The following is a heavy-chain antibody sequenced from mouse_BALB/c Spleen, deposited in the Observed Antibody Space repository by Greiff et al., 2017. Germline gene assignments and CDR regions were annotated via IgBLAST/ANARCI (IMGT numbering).Heavy chain of an antibody. CDR2: IDTSDSYT. CDR3: ARSYYYGSSPYYAMDY. J-gene: IGHJ4*01. D-gene: IGHD1-1*01. CDR1: GYTFTDYW. Sequence: VQLQQSGAELVMPGASVKMSCKASGYTFTDYWMHWVKQRPGQGLEWIGAIDTSDSYTSYNQKFKGKATLTVDESSSTAYMQLSSLTSEDSAVYYCARSYYYGSSPYYAMDYWGQGTSVTVSS. V-gene: IGHV1-69*01.